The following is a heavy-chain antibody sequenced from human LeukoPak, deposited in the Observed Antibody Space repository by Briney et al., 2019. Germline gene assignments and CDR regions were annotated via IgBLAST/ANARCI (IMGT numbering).Heavy chain of an antibody. CDR1: GYTFTAYY. CDR3: VRTLSAMIPYDY. V-gene: IGHV1-2*02. CDR2: MNPNSGDR. D-gene: IGHD3-16*01. J-gene: IGHJ4*01. Sequence: ASVKVSCKTSGYTFTAYYLHWVRQAPGQGLEWMGWMNPNSGDRNSAQKFQGRVTMTRDTSITTIYMELSSLRSDDTAVCYCVRTLSAMIPYDYWGNGTLIIVSS.